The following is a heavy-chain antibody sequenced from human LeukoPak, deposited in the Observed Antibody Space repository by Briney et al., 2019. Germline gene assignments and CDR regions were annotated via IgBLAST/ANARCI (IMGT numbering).Heavy chain of an antibody. D-gene: IGHD2-15*01. J-gene: IGHJ4*02. CDR3: ASPSGGLHKYYFDY. CDR2: IIPILGIA. CDR1: GGTFSSYA. Sequence: ASVKVSCKASGGTFSSYAISWVRQAPGQGLEWMGRIIPILGIANYAQKFQGRVTITADKSTSTAYMELSSLRSEDTAVYYCASPSGGLHKYYFDYWGQGTLVTVSS. V-gene: IGHV1-69*04.